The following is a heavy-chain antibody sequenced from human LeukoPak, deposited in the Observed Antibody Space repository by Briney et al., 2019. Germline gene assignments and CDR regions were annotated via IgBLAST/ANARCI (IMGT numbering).Heavy chain of an antibody. CDR2: IWYDGSNK. D-gene: IGHD3-22*01. CDR1: GFTFSSYG. Sequence: GGSLRLSCAASGFTFSSYGMHWVRQAPGKGLEWVAVIWYDGSNKYYADSVKGRFTIPRDNSKNTLYLQMNSLRAEDTAVYYCARVSYYYGSSGYYPGPFDYWGQGTLVTVSS. J-gene: IGHJ4*02. V-gene: IGHV3-33*01. CDR3: ARVSYYYGSSGYYPGPFDY.